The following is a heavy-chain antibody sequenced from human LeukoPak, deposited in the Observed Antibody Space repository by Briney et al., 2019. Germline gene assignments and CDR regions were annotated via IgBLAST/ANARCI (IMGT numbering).Heavy chain of an antibody. CDR1: GFTLSSNY. Sequence: SGESLTLSCAASGFTLSSNYMSWVREAPGKGLEGVSVISSGGRAYYAAAGKGRFTISRDNTKNTLYRQMNSLRAEETAVYYCEREGQTPDAFAMWAEGKM. J-gene: IGHJ3*02. V-gene: IGHV3-53*01. CDR2: ISSGGRA. CDR3: EREGQTPDAFAM.